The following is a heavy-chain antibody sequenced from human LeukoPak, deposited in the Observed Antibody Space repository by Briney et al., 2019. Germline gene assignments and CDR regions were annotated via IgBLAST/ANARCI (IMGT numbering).Heavy chain of an antibody. Sequence: GSSVKVSCKASGGTFSSYAISWVRQAPGQGLEWMGGIIPIFGTANYAQKFQGRVTITTDESTSTACMELSSLRSEDTAVCYCAREARYDSSGFDYWGQGTLVTVSS. CDR2: IIPIFGTA. CDR1: GGTFSSYA. D-gene: IGHD3-22*01. J-gene: IGHJ4*02. CDR3: AREARYDSSGFDY. V-gene: IGHV1-69*05.